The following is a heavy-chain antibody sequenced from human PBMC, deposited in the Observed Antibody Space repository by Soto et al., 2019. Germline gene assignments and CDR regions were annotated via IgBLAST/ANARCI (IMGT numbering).Heavy chain of an antibody. CDR3: AIARVAVSSLDH. D-gene: IGHD3-3*01. V-gene: IGHV3-30*15. J-gene: IGHJ4*03. CDR1: GFTFSNNA. Sequence: GGSLRLSCVGSGFTFSNNAMHWVRQAPGKGLAWVAFISYDSSEIFYADSVKGRFTNSRDNPENTLFLHMSSPRADDTAVYYCAIARVAVSSLDHWGQGILVTVSS. CDR2: ISYDSSEI.